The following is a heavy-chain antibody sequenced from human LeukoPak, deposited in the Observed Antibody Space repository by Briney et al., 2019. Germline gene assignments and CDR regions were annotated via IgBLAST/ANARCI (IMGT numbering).Heavy chain of an antibody. V-gene: IGHV1-18*01. CDR3: ARVYSGSYRGAWDYFDY. D-gene: IGHD1-26*01. Sequence: ASVKVSCKASGYTFTSYGISWVRQAPGQGLEWMGWISAYNGNTNYAQKLQGRVTMTTGTSTSTAYMELRSLRSDDTAVYYCARVYSGSYRGAWDYFDYWGQGTLVTVSS. CDR2: ISAYNGNT. CDR1: GYTFTSYG. J-gene: IGHJ4*02.